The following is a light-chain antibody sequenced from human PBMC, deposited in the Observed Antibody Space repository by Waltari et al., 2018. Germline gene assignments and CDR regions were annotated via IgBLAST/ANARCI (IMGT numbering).Light chain of an antibody. CDR2: VAS. Sequence: DIQLTQSPSSLSASVADRVVITCRASQNINSYLKWYQQKPGQAPKLLIYVASNLHRGVPSRFSGRGSGTDFTLTINSLQPEDFATYYCQQSYSSPPFTFGPGTKVDV. J-gene: IGKJ3*01. CDR1: QNINSY. V-gene: IGKV1-39*01. CDR3: QQSYSSPPFT.